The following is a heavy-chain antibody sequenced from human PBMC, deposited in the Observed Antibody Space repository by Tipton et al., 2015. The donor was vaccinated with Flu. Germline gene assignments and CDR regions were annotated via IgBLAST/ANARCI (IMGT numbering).Heavy chain of an antibody. CDR1: GDSISSYY. D-gene: IGHD3-16*01. CDR2: LYDSGIT. V-gene: IGHV4-4*07. CDR3: ARSSSAYDYVWGGSYYFDF. J-gene: IGHJ4*02. Sequence: TLSLTCTVSGDSISSYYWSWIRQPAGKGLEWIGSLYDSGITYYNPSLKSRVTISLDTSKNQFSLKLISVTAADTAVYYCARSSSAYDYVWGGSYYFDFWGQGTLVTVSS.